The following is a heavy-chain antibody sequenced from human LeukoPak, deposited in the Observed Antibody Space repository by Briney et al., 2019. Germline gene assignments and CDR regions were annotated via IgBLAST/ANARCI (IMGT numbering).Heavy chain of an antibody. J-gene: IGHJ5*02. Sequence: GGSLRLSCAASGFTFSSHSMNWVRQGPGEGLEWVSAISGGGDMTHYTDSVKGRFTISRDNSRNVLYLQMNSLRADDAAIYYCARGYCTSTNCNNWFDPWGQGALVTVSS. CDR2: ISGGGDMT. V-gene: IGHV3-23*01. CDR3: ARGYCTSTNCNNWFDP. D-gene: IGHD2-2*01. CDR1: GFTFSSHS.